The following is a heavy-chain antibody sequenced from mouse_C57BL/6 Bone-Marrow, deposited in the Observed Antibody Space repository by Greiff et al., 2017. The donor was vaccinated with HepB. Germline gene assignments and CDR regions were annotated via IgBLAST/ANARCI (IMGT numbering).Heavy chain of an antibody. Sequence: VQLQQSGPELVKPGDSVKISCKASGYSFTGYFMNWVMQSHGKSLEWIGRINPYNGDTFYNQKFKGKATLTVDKSSSTAHMELRSLTSEDSAVYYCARRFITTVVGYFDVWGTGTTVTVSS. CDR1: GYSFTGYF. V-gene: IGHV1-20*01. CDR2: INPYNGDT. CDR3: ARRFITTVVGYFDV. J-gene: IGHJ1*03. D-gene: IGHD1-1*01.